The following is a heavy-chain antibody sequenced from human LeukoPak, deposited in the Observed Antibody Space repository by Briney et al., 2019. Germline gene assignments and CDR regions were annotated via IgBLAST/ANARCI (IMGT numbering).Heavy chain of an antibody. CDR1: GFSFSNYA. CDR2: ISGSGTST. CDR3: ANDLPGKVWFDS. J-gene: IGHJ5*01. Sequence: PGGSLRLSCAASGFSFSNYAMTWARQAPGKGLEWVSSISGSGTSTYYADSVKGRFTISRDNSKHTVYLQMNSLRGEYTAVYYCANDLPGKVWFDSWGQGTLVIVSS. D-gene: IGHD1-14*01. V-gene: IGHV3-23*01.